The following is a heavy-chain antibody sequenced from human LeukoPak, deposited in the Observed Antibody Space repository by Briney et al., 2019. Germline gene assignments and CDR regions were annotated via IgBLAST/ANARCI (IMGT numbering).Heavy chain of an antibody. J-gene: IGHJ6*04. CDR2: INPSGGST. CDR1: GYTFTNYY. D-gene: IGHD2-15*01. CDR3: ATYSEAGYYYYYGMDV. V-gene: IGHV1-46*01. Sequence: GASVTVSFKASGYTFTNYYMHWVRQAPGQGVEWMGLINPSGGSTSYAQKFQGRVTITRDTSTSTVYMELSSLRSEDTAVYYCATYSEAGYYYYYGMDVWGKGTTVTVSS.